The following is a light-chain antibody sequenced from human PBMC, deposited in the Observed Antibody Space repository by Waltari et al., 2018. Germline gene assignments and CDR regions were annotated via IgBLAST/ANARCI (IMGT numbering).Light chain of an antibody. CDR1: SSDVGHYNY. Sequence: QSALTQPASVSGSPGQSITISCTGTSSDVGHYNYVSWYQQPPGKAPRVIIHEVRNRPSGVSDRFSGSKSGNTASLTISGLQTEDEADYYCTSDTTSSTAVFGTGTTVTVL. V-gene: IGLV2-14*01. CDR3: TSDTTSSTAV. J-gene: IGLJ1*01. CDR2: EVR.